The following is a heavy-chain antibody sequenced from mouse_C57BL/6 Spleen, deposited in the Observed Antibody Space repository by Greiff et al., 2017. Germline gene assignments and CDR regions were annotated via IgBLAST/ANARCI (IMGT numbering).Heavy chain of an antibody. CDR1: GFTFSSYA. CDR2: ISDGGSYT. Sequence: DVQLVESGGGLVKPGGSLKLSCAASGFTFSSYAMSWVRQTPEKRLEWVATISDGGSYTYYPDNVKGRFTISRDNAKNNLYLQMSHLKSEDTAMXYCAREIGGSSRYFDVWGTGTPVTVSS. CDR3: AREIGGSSRYFDV. D-gene: IGHD1-1*02. V-gene: IGHV5-4*01. J-gene: IGHJ1*03.